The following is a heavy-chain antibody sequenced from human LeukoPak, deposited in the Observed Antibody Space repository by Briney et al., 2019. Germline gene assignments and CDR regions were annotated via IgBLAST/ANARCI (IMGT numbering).Heavy chain of an antibody. CDR1: GFTFSSYW. V-gene: IGHV3-74*01. J-gene: IGHJ4*02. Sequence: PGGSLRLSCAASGFTFSSYWMHWVRQAPGKGLVWVSRINSDGSDTTYADSVKGRFTISRDNAKNTLYLQMNSLRAEDTAVYYCARSERPALYYYGSGSYFDLWGQGTLVTVSS. CDR3: ARSERPALYYYGSGSYFDL. CDR2: INSDGSDT. D-gene: IGHD3-10*01.